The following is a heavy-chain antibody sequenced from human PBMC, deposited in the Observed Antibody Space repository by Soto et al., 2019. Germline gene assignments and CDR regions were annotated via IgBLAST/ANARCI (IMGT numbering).Heavy chain of an antibody. Sequence: TSETLSLTCAVYGGSFSGYYWSWIRQPPGKGLEWIGEINHSGSTNYNPSLKSRVTISVDTSKNQFSLKLSSVTAADTAVYYCATARGWYNFVGSITYYYGMDVWGQGTTVTVSS. CDR1: GGSFSGYY. D-gene: IGHD6-19*01. CDR2: INHSGST. J-gene: IGHJ6*02. V-gene: IGHV4-34*01. CDR3: ATARGWYNFVGSITYYYGMDV.